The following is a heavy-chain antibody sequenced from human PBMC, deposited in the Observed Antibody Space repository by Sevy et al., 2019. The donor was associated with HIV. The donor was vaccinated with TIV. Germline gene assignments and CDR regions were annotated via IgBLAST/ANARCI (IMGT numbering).Heavy chain of an antibody. J-gene: IGHJ5*02. CDR1: GYSFTSYW. V-gene: IGHV5-51*01. CDR3: ARSKWGPRPRLGSMGGYNWFDP. Sequence: GESLKISCKGSGYSFTSYWIGWVRQMPGKGLEWMGIIYPGDSDTRYSPSFQGQVTISADKSISTAYLQGSSLKASDTAMYYCARSKWGPRPRLGSMGGYNWFDPWGQGTLVTVSS. D-gene: IGHD1-26*01. CDR2: IYPGDSDT.